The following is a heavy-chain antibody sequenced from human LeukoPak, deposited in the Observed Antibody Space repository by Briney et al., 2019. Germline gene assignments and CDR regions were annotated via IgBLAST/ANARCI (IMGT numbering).Heavy chain of an antibody. Sequence: RTAGSLTLTCAASGFTISRYHMHWVRQPPGKGLEWVAVLPFDGTDKHYAASVKGRFTISRDNSKDTLYLQMNSVRGDDTAVYYCAKDLSGAADYFFEYWGQGTLVTVSS. V-gene: IGHV3-30-3*01. D-gene: IGHD6-19*01. CDR3: AKDLSGAADYFFEY. CDR2: LPFDGTDK. CDR1: GFTISRYH. J-gene: IGHJ4*02.